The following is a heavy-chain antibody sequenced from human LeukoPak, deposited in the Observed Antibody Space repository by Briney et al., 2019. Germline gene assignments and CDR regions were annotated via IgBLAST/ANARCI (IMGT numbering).Heavy chain of an antibody. CDR1: GFTFSSYA. CDR2: ISYDGSNK. Sequence: GRSLRLSCAASGFTFSSYAMHWVRQAPGKGLEWVAVISYDGSNKYYADSVKGRFTISRDNSKNTLYLQMNSLRAEDTAVYYCARWTTCGGDRHILDYWGQGILVTVSS. J-gene: IGHJ4*02. V-gene: IGHV3-30-3*01. CDR3: ARWTTCGGDRHILDY. D-gene: IGHD2-21*02.